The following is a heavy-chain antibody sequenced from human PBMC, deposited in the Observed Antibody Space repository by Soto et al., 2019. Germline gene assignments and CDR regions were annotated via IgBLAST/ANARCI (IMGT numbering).Heavy chain of an antibody. J-gene: IGHJ3*01. CDR2: ISYDGTNN. Sequence: GGSLRLSCAASGFTFSAYAMHWVRQAPGKGLEWVAVISYDGTNNYYADSVKGRFTISRDNSKNTLFLQMNSLRSEDTAVYYCATITVVRGVTYDAFDFWGQGXMVTVSS. CDR1: GFTFSAYA. V-gene: IGHV3-30-3*01. D-gene: IGHD3-10*01. CDR3: ATITVVRGVTYDAFDF.